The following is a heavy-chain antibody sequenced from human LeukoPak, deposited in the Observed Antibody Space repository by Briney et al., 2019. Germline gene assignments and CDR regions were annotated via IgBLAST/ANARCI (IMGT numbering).Heavy chain of an antibody. CDR2: IYHSGST. V-gene: IGHV4-34*01. CDR3: ARGGYYDSSGYYSPPDV. D-gene: IGHD3-22*01. J-gene: IGHJ6*02. Sequence: SETLSLTCAVYGGSFSGYYWSWIRQPPGKGLEWIGYIYHSGSTYYNPSLKSRVTISVDRSKNQFSLKLSSVTAADTAVYYCARGGYYDSSGYYSPPDVWGQGTTVTVSS. CDR1: GGSFSGYY.